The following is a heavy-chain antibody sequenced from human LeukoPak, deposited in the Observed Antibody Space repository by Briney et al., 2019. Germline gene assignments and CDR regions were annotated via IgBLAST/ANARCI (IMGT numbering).Heavy chain of an antibody. CDR1: GGSISSGSYY. V-gene: IGHV4-61*02. CDR2: MYTSGST. D-gene: IGHD4-11*01. CDR3: ASLGLDYRSYYYMDV. J-gene: IGHJ6*03. Sequence: SQTLSLTCTGSGGSISSGSYYWSWIRQPAGKGLEWIGRMYTSGSTNYNPSLKSRVTISVDTSNNQFSLKLSSVTAADTAVYYCASLGLDYRSYYYMDVWGKGTTVTVSS.